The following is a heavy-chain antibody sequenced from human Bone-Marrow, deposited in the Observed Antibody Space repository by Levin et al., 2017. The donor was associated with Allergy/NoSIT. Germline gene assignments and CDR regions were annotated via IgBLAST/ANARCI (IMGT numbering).Heavy chain of an antibody. Sequence: ASVKVSCKASGYTFTGYYMHWVRQAPGQGLEWMGWINPNSGGTNYAQKFQGRVTMTRDTSISTAYMELSRLRSDDTAVYYCARDGGYSHWYFDLWGRGTLVTVSS. CDR3: ARDGGYSHWYFDL. CDR2: INPNSGGT. J-gene: IGHJ2*01. V-gene: IGHV1-2*02. CDR1: GYTFTGYY. D-gene: IGHD1-26*01.